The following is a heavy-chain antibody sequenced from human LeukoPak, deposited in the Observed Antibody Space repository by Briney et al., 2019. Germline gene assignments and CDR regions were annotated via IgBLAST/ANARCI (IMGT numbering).Heavy chain of an antibody. D-gene: IGHD3-10*01. CDR2: ISGSGGST. CDR3: ARARPYGSGRNWFDP. Sequence: GGSLRLSCTASGFTFTTYAVSWARQAPGKGLEWVSAISGSGGSTYYADSVKGRFTISRDNAKSSLYLQMNSLRAEDTAVYYCARARPYGSGRNWFDPWGQGALVTVSS. J-gene: IGHJ5*02. CDR1: GFTFTTYA. V-gene: IGHV3-23*01.